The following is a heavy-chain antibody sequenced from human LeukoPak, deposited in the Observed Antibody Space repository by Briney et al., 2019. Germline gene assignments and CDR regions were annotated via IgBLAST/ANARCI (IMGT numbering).Heavy chain of an antibody. CDR3: ARDGKDVLRYFDWSPTPDYYYYGMDV. Sequence: EASVKVSCKASGYTFTSYGISWVRQAPGQGLEWMGWISAYNGNTNYAQKLQGRVTMTTDTSTSTAYMELRSLRSDDTAVYYCARDGKDVLRYFDWSPTPDYYYYGMDVWGQGTTVTVSS. V-gene: IGHV1-18*01. CDR2: ISAYNGNT. D-gene: IGHD3-9*01. J-gene: IGHJ6*02. CDR1: GYTFTSYG.